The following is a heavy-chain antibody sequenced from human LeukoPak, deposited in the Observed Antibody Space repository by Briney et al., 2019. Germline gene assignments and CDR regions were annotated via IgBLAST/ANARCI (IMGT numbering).Heavy chain of an antibody. D-gene: IGHD5-12*01. CDR1: GFAFSSYA. V-gene: IGHV3-23*01. J-gene: IGHJ4*02. CDR2: VSGSGSHT. Sequence: PGGSLRLSCAASGFAFSSYAMSWVRQAPGEGLEWVSSVSGSGSHTYYADSVKGRFTISRDNSKNTLYLQMDSLRAEDAAVYYCAKDERGYDCYFDYWGQGALVTVSS. CDR3: AKDERGYDCYFDY.